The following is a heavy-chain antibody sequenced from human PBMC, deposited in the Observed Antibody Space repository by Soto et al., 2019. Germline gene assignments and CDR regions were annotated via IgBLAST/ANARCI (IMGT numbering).Heavy chain of an antibody. CDR2: INSDGSTT. J-gene: IGHJ6*03. Sequence: GSLRLSCGASGFTFSRYCMHWVRQAPGKGLVWVSRINSDGSTTDYADSVKGRFTISRDNAKNTLYLQMNSLRVEDTAVDYCEGPPTNSYYSSYLDVGGKGTPVTVSS. CDR3: EGPPTNSYYSSYLDV. V-gene: IGHV3-74*01. CDR1: GFTFSRYC.